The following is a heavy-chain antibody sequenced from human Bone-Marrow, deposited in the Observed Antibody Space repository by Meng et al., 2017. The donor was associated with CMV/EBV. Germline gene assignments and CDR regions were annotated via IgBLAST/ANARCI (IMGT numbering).Heavy chain of an antibody. V-gene: IGHV4-38-2*02. CDR3: ARDRDGYNGQDF. D-gene: IGHD5-24*01. CDR2: IYHSGST. CDR1: GYSISSGYY. Sequence: SETLSLTCTVSGYSISSGYYWGWIRQPPGKGLEWIGSIYHSGSTYYNPSLKSRVTISVDTSKNQFSLKLSSVTAADTAVYYCARDRDGYNGQDFWGRGTLVTVSS. J-gene: IGHJ4*02.